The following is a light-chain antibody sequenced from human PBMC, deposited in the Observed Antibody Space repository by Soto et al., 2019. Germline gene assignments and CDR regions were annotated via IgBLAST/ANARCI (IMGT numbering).Light chain of an antibody. CDR2: GAS. CDR1: QSVGSS. J-gene: IGKJ5*01. Sequence: EIVLTQSPATLSLSPGERATLSCRASQSVGSSIAWYQQRPGQAPRLLIYGASTRATGIPARFSGSGSGTEVTLTISSLEPEDFAVYYCQQCNNWPSTFGQGTRLEI. V-gene: IGKV3-11*01. CDR3: QQCNNWPST.